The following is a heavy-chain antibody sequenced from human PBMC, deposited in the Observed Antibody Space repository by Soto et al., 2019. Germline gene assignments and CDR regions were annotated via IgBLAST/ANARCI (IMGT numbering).Heavy chain of an antibody. CDR2: INPSGGST. J-gene: IGHJ6*02. V-gene: IGHV1-46*01. Sequence: QVQLVQSGAEVKKPGASVKVSCKASGYTFTSYYMHWVRQAPGQGLEWMGIINPSGGSTSYAQKFQGSVTMTGDTSTSPVYRELSSLRSEDTAVYYCARANGRLMAVWGQGTTVNVSS. CDR3: ARANGRLMAV. D-gene: IGHD2-8*01. CDR1: GYTFTSYY.